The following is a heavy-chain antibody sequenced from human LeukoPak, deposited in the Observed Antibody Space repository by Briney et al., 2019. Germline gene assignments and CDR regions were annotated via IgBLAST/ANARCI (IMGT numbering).Heavy chain of an antibody. CDR3: AGVYYDGSGSFGY. J-gene: IGHJ4*02. Sequence: ASVKVSCKASGYTFSDYYMHWVRQAPGQGLEWMGWINPNSGGTKYAQKFQGRVTMTRDTSISTAYMELSRLRSDDTAVYYCAGVYYDGSGSFGYWGQGTLVTVSS. D-gene: IGHD3-22*01. CDR2: INPNSGGT. CDR1: GYTFSDYY. V-gene: IGHV1-2*02.